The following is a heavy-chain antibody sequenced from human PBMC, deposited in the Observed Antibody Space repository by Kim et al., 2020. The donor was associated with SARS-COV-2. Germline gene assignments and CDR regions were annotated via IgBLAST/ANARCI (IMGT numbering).Heavy chain of an antibody. D-gene: IGHD3-22*01. CDR3: ARHIAAAYYDSSVGFDY. J-gene: IGHJ4*02. V-gene: IGHV4-59*08. Sequence: LKSRVTISVDTSKNQFSLKLSSVTAADTAVYYCARHIAAAYYDSSVGFDYWGQGTLVTVSS.